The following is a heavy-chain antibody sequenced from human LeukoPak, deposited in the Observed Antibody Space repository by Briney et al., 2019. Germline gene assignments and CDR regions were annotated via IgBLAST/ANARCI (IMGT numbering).Heavy chain of an antibody. CDR1: GFTVSTNS. CDR2: IYSDNT. CDR3: ARVIDGMTGAEC. J-gene: IGHJ4*02. D-gene: IGHD1-20*01. V-gene: IGHV3-66*01. Sequence: TGGSLRLSCTVSGFTVSTNSMSWVRQAPGKGLEWVSFIYSDNTHYSDSVKGRFTISRDNSKNTLYLQMNSLRVEDTAVYYCARVIDGMTGAECWGQGILVTVSS.